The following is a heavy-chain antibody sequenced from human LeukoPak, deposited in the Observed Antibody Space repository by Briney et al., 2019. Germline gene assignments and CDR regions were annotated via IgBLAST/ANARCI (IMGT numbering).Heavy chain of an antibody. J-gene: IGHJ4*02. CDR2: IYYSGST. CDR1: GGSFSGYY. D-gene: IGHD3-22*01. CDR3: ARDRDYDSSGYYFGFDY. Sequence: SETLSLTCAVYGGSFSGYYWGWIRQPPGKGLEWIGSIYYSGSTYYNPSLKSRVTISVDTSKNQFSLKLSSVTAADTAVYYCARDRDYDSSGYYFGFDYWGQGTLVTVSS. V-gene: IGHV4-34*01.